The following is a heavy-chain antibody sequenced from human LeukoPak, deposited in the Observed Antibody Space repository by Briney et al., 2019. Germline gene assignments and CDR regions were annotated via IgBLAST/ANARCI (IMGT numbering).Heavy chain of an antibody. D-gene: IGHD6-19*01. J-gene: IGHJ4*02. CDR3: ARAQSSRPLFDY. CDR2: IKQDGSEK. V-gene: IGHV3-7*01. CDR1: GFTFSIYW. Sequence: GFLRLSCAASGFTFSIYWMSWVRQAPGKGLEWVANIKQDGSEKYYVDSVKGRFTISRDNAKNSLLLQMNSLGAEDTAVYYCARAQSSRPLFDYWGQGTLVTVSS.